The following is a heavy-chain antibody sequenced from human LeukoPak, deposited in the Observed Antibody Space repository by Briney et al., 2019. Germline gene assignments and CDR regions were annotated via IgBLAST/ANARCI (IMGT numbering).Heavy chain of an antibody. CDR2: ISWNSGRV. J-gene: IGHJ4*02. CDR1: GFTFDDYA. Sequence: GGSLRLSCAASGFTFDDYAMHWVQQAPGKGLEWVSGISWNSGRVGYADSVKGRFTISRDNAKNSLYLQMNSLRAEDTAVYYCARDGGTGYDYWGQGTLVTVSS. CDR3: ARDGGTGYDY. D-gene: IGHD1-14*01. V-gene: IGHV3-9*01.